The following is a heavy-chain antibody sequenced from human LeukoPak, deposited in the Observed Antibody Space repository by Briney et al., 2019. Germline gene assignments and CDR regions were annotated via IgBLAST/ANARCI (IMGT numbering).Heavy chain of an antibody. CDR1: GFTFSSYA. CDR3: AKDSVLRYFDWLSFIDY. V-gene: IGHV3-23*01. D-gene: IGHD3-9*01. CDR2: ISGSGGST. Sequence: GGSLGLSCAASGFTFSSYAMSWVRQAPGKGLEWVSAISGSGGSTYYADSVKGRFTTSRDNSKNTLYLQMNSLRAEDTAVYYCAKDSVLRYFDWLSFIDYWGQGTLVTVSS. J-gene: IGHJ4*02.